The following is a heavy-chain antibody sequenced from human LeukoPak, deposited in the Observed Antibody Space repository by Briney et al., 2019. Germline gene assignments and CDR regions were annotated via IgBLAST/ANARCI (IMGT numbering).Heavy chain of an antibody. CDR1: GDSITTFY. Sequence: PSETLSLTCSVSGDSITTFYWSWVRQAPGKGLERIGFIYINGDTSYNPSLKGRATLSLDTSRNQFSLRLTSVTAADTAVYYCAKTARTFPSWGPGILVTVSS. CDR2: IYINGDT. CDR3: AKTARTFPS. V-gene: IGHV4-4*09. D-gene: IGHD1-7*01. J-gene: IGHJ5*02.